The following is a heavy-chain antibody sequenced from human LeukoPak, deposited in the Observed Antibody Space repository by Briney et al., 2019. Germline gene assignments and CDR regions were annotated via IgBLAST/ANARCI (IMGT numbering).Heavy chain of an antibody. CDR3: ARVVGYGSGSYYNVYYYYYMDV. D-gene: IGHD3-10*01. J-gene: IGHJ6*03. Sequence: SETLSLTCTVSGYSISSGYYWGWIRQPPGKGLEWIGSIYYSGSTYYNPSLKSRVTISVDTSKNQFSLKLSSVTAADTAVYYCARVVGYGSGSYYNVYYYYYMDVWGKGTTVTISS. V-gene: IGHV4-38-2*02. CDR1: GYSISSGYY. CDR2: IYYSGST.